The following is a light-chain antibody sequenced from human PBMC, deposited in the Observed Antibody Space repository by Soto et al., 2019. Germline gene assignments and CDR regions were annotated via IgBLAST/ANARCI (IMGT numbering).Light chain of an antibody. J-gene: IGLJ2*01. CDR3: SSYAGANNFVV. Sequence: QSVLTQPPSASGSPGQSVTISCTGTSSDVGGYNFVSWYQQHPDKAPKLMIYEVTQRPSGVPDRFSGSKSGNTASLTVSGLQAEDEADYYCSSYAGANNFVVFGGGTKLTVL. CDR1: SSDVGGYNF. CDR2: EVT. V-gene: IGLV2-8*01.